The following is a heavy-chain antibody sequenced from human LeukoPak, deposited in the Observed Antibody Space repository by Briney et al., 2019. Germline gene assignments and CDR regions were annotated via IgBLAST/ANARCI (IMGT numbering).Heavy chain of an antibody. V-gene: IGHV3-33*01. Sequence: GGSLRLSCAASGFTFSSYGMHWVRQAPGKGLEWVAVIWYDGSNKYYADSVKGRFTISRDNSKNTLYLQMNSLRAEDTAVYYCARDIPPQLLFDYYYGMDVWGQGTTATVSS. CDR2: IWYDGSNK. CDR3: ARDIPPQLLFDYYYGMDV. CDR1: GFTFSSYG. J-gene: IGHJ6*02. D-gene: IGHD2-2*01.